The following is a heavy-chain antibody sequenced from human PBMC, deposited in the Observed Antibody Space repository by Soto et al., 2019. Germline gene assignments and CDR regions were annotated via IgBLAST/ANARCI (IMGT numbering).Heavy chain of an antibody. D-gene: IGHD4-4*01. Sequence: QVQLVQSGAEVKKPGSSVKVSCKASGGTFSSYAISWVRQAPGQGLEWMGGIIPIFGTANYAQKFQGRVTITADESTSTAYMELSSLRSEDTAVYYCARGGDYSNVPYYYYGMDVWGQGTTVTVSS. J-gene: IGHJ6*02. CDR2: IIPIFGTA. CDR1: GGTFSSYA. CDR3: ARGGDYSNVPYYYYGMDV. V-gene: IGHV1-69*12.